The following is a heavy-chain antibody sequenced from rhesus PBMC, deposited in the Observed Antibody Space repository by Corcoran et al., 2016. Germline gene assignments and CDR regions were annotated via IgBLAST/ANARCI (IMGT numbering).Heavy chain of an antibody. CDR2: IYSNSEST. V-gene: IGHV4S12*01. J-gene: IGHJ5-2*02. Sequence: QVQLQESGPGLVKPSETLSLTCAVSGGSISSSNWWSWIRQHPGKGLEWIGGIYSNSESTNYTPSLKSRVTISKDTSKKQFSLKLNSVTAADTAVYYCARVVNIREPGYNSLDVWGRGVLVTVSS. CDR3: ARVVNIREPGYNSLDV. CDR1: GGSISSSNW. D-gene: IGHD1-38*01.